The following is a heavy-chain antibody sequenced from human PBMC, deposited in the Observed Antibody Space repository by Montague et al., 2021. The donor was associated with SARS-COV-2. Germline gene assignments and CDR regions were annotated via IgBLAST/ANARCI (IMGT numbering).Heavy chain of an antibody. V-gene: IGHV4-34*01. J-gene: IGHJ4*02. CDR1: GGSFGDDH. Sequence: SETLSLTCGVYGGSFGDDHWSWIRQPPGKGLEWIGDIRQSGTTNYNPSLKSRVTISVDTSKNQFSLRLTSVTAADTAIYFCARGHLSVSMIVVVFTSASYYVDYGGQGALVTVSS. D-gene: IGHD3-22*01. CDR2: IRQSGTT. CDR3: ARGHLSVSMIVVVFTSASYYVDY.